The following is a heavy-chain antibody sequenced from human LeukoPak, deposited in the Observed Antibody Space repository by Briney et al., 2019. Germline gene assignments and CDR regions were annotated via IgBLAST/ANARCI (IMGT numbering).Heavy chain of an antibody. J-gene: IGHJ4*02. D-gene: IGHD3-22*01. CDR2: IYTSGST. CDR1: GGSISSGNYY. CDR3: ARGPSTSDSNGYLIDLFDY. Sequence: SETLSLTCTVSGGSISSGNYYWSWIRQPAGKGLEWIGRIYTSGSTSYNPSLKSRVTISADTSKNQFSLKLSSVTAADTAVYYCARGPSTSDSNGYLIDLFDYWGQGTLVTVSS. V-gene: IGHV4-61*02.